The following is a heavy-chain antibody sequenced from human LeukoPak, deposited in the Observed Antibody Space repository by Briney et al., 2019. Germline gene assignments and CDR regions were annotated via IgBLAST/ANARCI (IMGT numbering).Heavy chain of an antibody. CDR3: ARAGGFAGYMDA. Sequence: SETLSLTCTVSGGSISSYYWSWIRQPPGKGLEWIGYIYYSGSTNYNPSLKSRVTISVDTSKNQFSLKLNSVTAADTAVYYCARAGGFAGYMDAWGKGTTVTISS. J-gene: IGHJ6*03. V-gene: IGHV4-59*01. CDR1: GGSISSYY. CDR2: IYYSGST. D-gene: IGHD3-16*01.